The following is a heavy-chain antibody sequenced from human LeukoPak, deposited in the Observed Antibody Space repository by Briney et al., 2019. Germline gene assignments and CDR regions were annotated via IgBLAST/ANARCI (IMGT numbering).Heavy chain of an antibody. Sequence: PSETLSLTCTVSGGSVSSDSWSWIRQPPGKGLEWIGYIYNTGSSNHNPSLKNRVTISFDKSKSQLSLNLSSVTAADTAIYYCARHGKMNLVRGAFWYFDLWGRGTLVTVSS. D-gene: IGHD3-10*01. CDR3: ARHGKMNLVRGAFWYFDL. CDR2: IYNTGSS. V-gene: IGHV4-59*08. CDR1: GGSVSSDS. J-gene: IGHJ2*01.